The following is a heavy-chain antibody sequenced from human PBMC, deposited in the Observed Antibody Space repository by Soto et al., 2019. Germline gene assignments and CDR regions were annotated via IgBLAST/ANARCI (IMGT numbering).Heavy chain of an antibody. CDR1: GYSFTAYW. V-gene: IGHV5-51*01. D-gene: IGHD3-10*01. J-gene: IGHJ4*02. Sequence: GESLKISCQTSGYSFTAYWVAWVLQTPGRGLEWMGIIYPADSDIRYSPSFQGQVTISADRSISTVYLQWTSLKASDTAMYFCARQDGFGLYYFDYWARAPWSPSPQ. CDR2: IYPADSDI. CDR3: ARQDGFGLYYFDY.